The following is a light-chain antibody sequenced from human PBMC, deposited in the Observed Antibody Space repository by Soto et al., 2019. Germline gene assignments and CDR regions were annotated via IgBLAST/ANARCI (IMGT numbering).Light chain of an antibody. CDR2: GAS. CDR1: QSVSSSY. V-gene: IGKV3-20*01. J-gene: IGKJ1*01. Sequence: EIVLTQSPGTLSLSPGERATLSCRVSQSVSSSYLAWYQQRPGQPPRLLIYGASSRATGVPDRFSGSGSGTDFTLTISRLEPEDFAVYYCQEYRSSRTFGQGTKVEIK. CDR3: QEYRSSRT.